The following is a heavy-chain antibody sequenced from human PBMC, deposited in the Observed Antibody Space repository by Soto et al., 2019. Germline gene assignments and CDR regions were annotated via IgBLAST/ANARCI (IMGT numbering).Heavy chain of an antibody. CDR3: ARATIVRAVPHPAGAFDI. V-gene: IGHV1-18*04. J-gene: IGHJ3*02. CDR2: ISAYNGNT. CDR1: GYTFTSYG. Sequence: QVQLVQSGAEVKKPGASVKVSCKASGYTFTSYGISWVRQAPGQGLEWMGWISAYNGNTNYAQKFQGRVTMTTGTSTSTAYMELSSPRSDDTAVYSCARATIVRAVPHPAGAFDIWGQGTMVTVSS. D-gene: IGHD5-12*01.